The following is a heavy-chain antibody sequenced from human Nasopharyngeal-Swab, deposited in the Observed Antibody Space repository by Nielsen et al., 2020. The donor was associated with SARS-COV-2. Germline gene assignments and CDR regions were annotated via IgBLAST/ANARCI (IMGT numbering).Heavy chain of an antibody. CDR2: INHSGST. V-gene: IGHV4-34*01. D-gene: IGHD3-3*01. CDR1: GVSFSGYY. Sequence: SQTLSLTFAVYGVSFSGYYWSWIRQPPGKGLEWIGEINHSGSTNYNPSLKSRVTISVDTSKNQFSLKLSSVTAADTAVYYCARGDFWSDLDYWGQGTLVTVSS. CDR3: ARGDFWSDLDY. J-gene: IGHJ4*02.